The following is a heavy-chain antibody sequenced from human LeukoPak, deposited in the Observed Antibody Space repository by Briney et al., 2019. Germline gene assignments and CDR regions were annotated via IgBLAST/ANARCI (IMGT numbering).Heavy chain of an antibody. J-gene: IGHJ4*02. V-gene: IGHV5-51*01. Sequence: GESLKISCKGSGYSFTSYWIGWVRQLPGKGLEWMGIIYPGDSDTRYSPSFQGQVTISADKSISTAYLQWSSLKASDTAMYYCARVPDSSGYYHTWDYWGQGTLVTVSS. CDR2: IYPGDSDT. CDR3: ARVPDSSGYYHTWDY. D-gene: IGHD3-22*01. CDR1: GYSFTSYW.